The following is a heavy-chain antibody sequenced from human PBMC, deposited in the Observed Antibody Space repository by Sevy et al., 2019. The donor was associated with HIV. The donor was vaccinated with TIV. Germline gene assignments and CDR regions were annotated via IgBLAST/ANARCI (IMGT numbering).Heavy chain of an antibody. J-gene: IGHJ3*02. D-gene: IGHD4-17*01. V-gene: IGHV3-33*01. Sequence: GESLKISCAASGFTFSSYGMHWVRQAPGKGLEWVAVIWYDGSNKYYADSVKGRFTISRDNSKNTLYLQMNSLRAEDTAVYYCARGYGDYRIDAFDIWGRGTMVTVSS. CDR3: ARGYGDYRIDAFDI. CDR1: GFTFSSYG. CDR2: IWYDGSNK.